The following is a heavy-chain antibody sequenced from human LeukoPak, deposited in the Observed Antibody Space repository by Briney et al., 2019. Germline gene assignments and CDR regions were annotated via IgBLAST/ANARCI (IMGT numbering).Heavy chain of an antibody. CDR2: INHSGST. Sequence: SETLSLTCAVYGASFSGYYWSWIRQPPGKGLEWIGEINHSGSTNYNPSLKSRVTISVDTSKNQFSLKLSSVTAADTAVYYCARGRTYSSSRWFDPWGQGTLVTVSS. CDR1: GASFSGYY. D-gene: IGHD6-13*01. V-gene: IGHV4-34*01. J-gene: IGHJ5*02. CDR3: ARGRTYSSSRWFDP.